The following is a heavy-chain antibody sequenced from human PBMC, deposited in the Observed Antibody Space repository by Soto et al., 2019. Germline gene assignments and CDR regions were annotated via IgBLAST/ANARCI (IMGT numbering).Heavy chain of an antibody. V-gene: IGHV1-24*01. J-gene: IGHJ6*02. CDR1: GYTLTELS. Sequence: ASVKVSCKVSGYTLTELSMHWVRQAPGKGLEWMGGFDPEDGETIYAQKFQGRVTMTEDTSTDTAYMELSSLRSEDTAVYYCATEVYRGVTNYYYYYGMDVWGQGTTVTV. CDR2: FDPEDGET. D-gene: IGHD3-10*01. CDR3: ATEVYRGVTNYYYYYGMDV.